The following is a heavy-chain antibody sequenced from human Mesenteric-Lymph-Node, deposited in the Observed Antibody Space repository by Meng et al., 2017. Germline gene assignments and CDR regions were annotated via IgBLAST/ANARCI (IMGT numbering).Heavy chain of an antibody. CDR3: ARFNYYGSGSYIYYYYGMDV. Sequence: GGSLRLSCAASGFTFSSYSMNWVRQAPGKGLEWVSSISSSSSYIYYADSVKGRFTISRDNAKNSLYLQMNSLRAEDTAVYYCARFNYYGSGSYIYYYYGMDVWGQGTTVTVSS. CDR2: ISSSSSYI. CDR1: GFTFSSYS. J-gene: IGHJ6*02. V-gene: IGHV3-21*01. D-gene: IGHD3-10*01.